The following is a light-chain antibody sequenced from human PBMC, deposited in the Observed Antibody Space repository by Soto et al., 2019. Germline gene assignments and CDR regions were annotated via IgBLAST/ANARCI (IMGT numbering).Light chain of an antibody. CDR3: QQYNSYWGP. V-gene: IGKV1-5*01. CDR1: QSISSW. J-gene: IGKJ1*01. CDR2: DAS. Sequence: DIQMTQSPSTLSASVGDRVTITGRASQSISSWLAWYQQKPGKAPKLLIYDASSLESGVPSRFSGSGSGTEFTLTISSLQPDDFATYHCQQYNSYWGPFGQGTQVDIK.